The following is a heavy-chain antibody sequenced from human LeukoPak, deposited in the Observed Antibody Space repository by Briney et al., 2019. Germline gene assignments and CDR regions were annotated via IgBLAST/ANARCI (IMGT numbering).Heavy chain of an antibody. CDR1: GGSISSSSYY. J-gene: IGHJ1*01. CDR3: ARVGASSGYYYGYFQH. Sequence: SETLSLTCTVSGGSISSSSYYWGWIRQPPGQGLEWIGSIYYSGSTYYNPSLKSRVTISVDTSKSQFSLKLTSVTAADTAVYYCARVGASSGYYYGYFQHWGQGTLVTVSS. D-gene: IGHD3-22*01. CDR2: IYYSGST. V-gene: IGHV4-39*01.